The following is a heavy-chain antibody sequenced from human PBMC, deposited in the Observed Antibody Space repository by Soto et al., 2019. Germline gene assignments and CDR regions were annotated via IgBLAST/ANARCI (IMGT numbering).Heavy chain of an antibody. V-gene: IGHV4-38-2*02. D-gene: IGHD3-16*01. CDR3: ARDWGTNTRDLRWFDP. CDR2: IHHGGSG. Sequence: PXGTLSLTFAVPCSSVGSSYYWCWIRQPPGKGLEWIGTIHHGGSGFYNPPLKSRVTMSVDTSKNQFSLKLRSVTAADTAVYFRARDWGTNTRDLRWFDPWGQGILVTVSS. J-gene: IGHJ5*02. CDR1: CSSVGSSYY.